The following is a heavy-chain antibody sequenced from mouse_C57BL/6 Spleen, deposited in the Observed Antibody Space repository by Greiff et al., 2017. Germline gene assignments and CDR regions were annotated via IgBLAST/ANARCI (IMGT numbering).Heavy chain of an antibody. J-gene: IGHJ4*01. CDR3: ARGTWLREDYYAMDY. CDR1: GYSFTDYN. D-gene: IGHD2-2*01. Sequence: VQLKESGPELVKPGASVKISCKASGYSFTDYNMNWVKQSNGKSLEWIGVINPNYGTTSYNQKFKGKATLTVDQSSSTAYMQLNSLTSEDSAVYYCARGTWLREDYYAMDYWGQGTSVTVSS. V-gene: IGHV1-39*01. CDR2: INPNYGTT.